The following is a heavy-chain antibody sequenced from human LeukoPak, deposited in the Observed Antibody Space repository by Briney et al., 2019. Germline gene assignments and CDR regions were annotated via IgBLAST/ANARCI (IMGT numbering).Heavy chain of an antibody. CDR2: IIPIFGIA. J-gene: IGHJ6*02. V-gene: IGHV1-69*17. Sequence: GASVKVSCKASGGTFSSYAISWVRQAPGRGLEWMGRIIPIFGIANYAQKFQGRVTITADKSTSTAYMELSSLRSEDTAVYYCARDGDGDYVGSHYYYYYGMDVWGQGTTVTVSS. CDR1: GGTFSSYA. CDR3: ARDGDGDYVGSHYYYYYGMDV. D-gene: IGHD4-23*01.